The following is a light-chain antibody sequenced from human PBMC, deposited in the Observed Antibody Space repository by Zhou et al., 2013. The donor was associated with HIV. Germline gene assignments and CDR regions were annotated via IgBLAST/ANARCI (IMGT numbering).Light chain of an antibody. V-gene: IGKV3D-20*02. CDR3: QQRDNWPIT. Sequence: EIVLTQSPGTLSLSPGERATLSCRASQSVVSAYLAWYQHKPGQAPRLLIFGASTRATGVPDRFSGSGSGTEFTLTISSLEPEDSAVYYCQQRDNWPITFGQGTRLEI. CDR2: GAS. CDR1: QSVVSAY. J-gene: IGKJ5*01.